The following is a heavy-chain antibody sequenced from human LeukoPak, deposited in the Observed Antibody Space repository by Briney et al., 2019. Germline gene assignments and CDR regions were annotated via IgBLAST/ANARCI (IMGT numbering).Heavy chain of an antibody. CDR2: ISSSDGST. J-gene: IGHJ4*02. D-gene: IGHD3-22*01. V-gene: IGHV3-23*01. Sequence: TGGSLRLSCAASGFTFSSYAMSWVRQAPGKGLEWVSSISSSDGSTHYADSVKGRFTISRDNSKNTLYLQMNSLRAEGTAVYYCAKSFRYFDSSGYYHFDYWGQGALVTVSS. CDR1: GFTFSSYA. CDR3: AKSFRYFDSSGYYHFDY.